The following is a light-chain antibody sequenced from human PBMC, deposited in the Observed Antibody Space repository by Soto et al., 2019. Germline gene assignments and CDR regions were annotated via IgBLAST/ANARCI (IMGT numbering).Light chain of an antibody. J-gene: IGLJ2*01. V-gene: IGLV2-8*01. Sequence: QSVLTQPPSASGSPGQSVTISCTGTSSDIGAYDYVSWYQQHPGKAPKLIIYEVSKRPSGVPDRFSGSKSGNTASLTVSGVQAEDEADYYCSSYAGSSNHVLFGGGTKLTVL. CDR1: SSDIGAYDY. CDR2: EVS. CDR3: SSYAGSSNHVL.